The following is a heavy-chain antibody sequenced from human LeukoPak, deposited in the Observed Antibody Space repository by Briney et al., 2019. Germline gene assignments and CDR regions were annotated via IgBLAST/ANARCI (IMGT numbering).Heavy chain of an antibody. CDR1: GGSISSYY. CDR2: IYYSGST. J-gene: IGHJ4*02. CDR3: ARDGGNGDYLDYFDY. Sequence: PSETLSLTCTVSGGSISSYYWSWIRQPPGKGLEWIGYIYYSGSTNYNPSLKSRVTISVDTSKNQFSLKLSSVTAADTAVYYCARDGGNGDYLDYFDYWGQGTLVTVSS. V-gene: IGHV4-59*01. D-gene: IGHD4-17*01.